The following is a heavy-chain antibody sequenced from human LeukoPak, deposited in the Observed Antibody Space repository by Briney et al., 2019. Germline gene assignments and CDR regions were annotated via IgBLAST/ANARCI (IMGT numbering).Heavy chain of an antibody. Sequence: GGSLRLSCAASGFTFSNYVMHGVRQAPGKGREGGAVISYDGSNKYYADAVNGRFAISRDNSKNTLYLQMNSLRAEDTAVYYCAKAYGYCTTTSCSHEEFDYWGQGTLVTVSS. D-gene: IGHD2-2*01. CDR1: GFTFSNYV. J-gene: IGHJ4*02. CDR2: ISYDGSNK. CDR3: AKAYGYCTTTSCSHEEFDY. V-gene: IGHV3-30*18.